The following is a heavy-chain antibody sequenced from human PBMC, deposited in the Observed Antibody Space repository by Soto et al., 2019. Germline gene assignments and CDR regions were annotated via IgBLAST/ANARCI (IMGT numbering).Heavy chain of an antibody. CDR3: ARHSSSSGAPNFDY. Sequence: SETLSLTCTVSGGSISSYYWSWIRQPPGKGLEWIGYIYYSGSTNYNPSLKSRVTISVDTSKNQFSLKLSSVTAADTAVYYCARHSSSSGAPNFDYWGQGTLVTVSS. D-gene: IGHD6-13*01. CDR1: GGSISSYY. V-gene: IGHV4-59*08. CDR2: IYYSGST. J-gene: IGHJ4*02.